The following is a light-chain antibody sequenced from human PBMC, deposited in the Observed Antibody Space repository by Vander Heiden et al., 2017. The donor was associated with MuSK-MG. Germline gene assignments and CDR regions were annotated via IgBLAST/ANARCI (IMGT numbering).Light chain of an antibody. J-gene: IGLJ3*02. CDR2: EVS. CDR3: SSYTSSRTLA. Sequence: QPALTPPASVSASPRQSITISCTGTSSDVGGYKFVSWYQQHAGKAPKLIIYEVSNRPSGVSNRFSGSKSGNTASLTISGLQAEDEADYYCSSYTSSRTLAFGGGTKLTVL. V-gene: IGLV2-14*01. CDR1: SSDVGGYKF.